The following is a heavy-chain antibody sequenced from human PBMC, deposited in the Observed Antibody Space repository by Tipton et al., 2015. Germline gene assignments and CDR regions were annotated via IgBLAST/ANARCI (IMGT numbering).Heavy chain of an antibody. Sequence: SLRLSCAASGFSFGDYYMSWIRQAPGKGLVWVSYITSGARTIFYADSVKGRFTISRDNSKNSLYLQMNDLRIDDTAVYYCARERWITNDAFDVWGQGTLVTVSS. CDR3: ARERWITNDAFDV. J-gene: IGHJ3*01. CDR1: GFSFGDYY. CDR2: ITSGARTI. D-gene: IGHD3-16*01. V-gene: IGHV3-11*01.